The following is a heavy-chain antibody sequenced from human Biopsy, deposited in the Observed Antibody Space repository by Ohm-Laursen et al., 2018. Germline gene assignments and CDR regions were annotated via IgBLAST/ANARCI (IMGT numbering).Heavy chain of an antibody. D-gene: IGHD4-23*01. CDR1: GFTFSGFS. J-gene: IGHJ6*02. CDR3: ARDTRWSPYSMGV. Sequence: GSLRLSCAASGFTFSGFSMNWIRQAPGRGLEWVSYISSGGTIYYGDSMKGRVTISRDNAKNSLYLQMHSLRAEDTAVYYCARDTRWSPYSMGVWGQGTTVTVSS. V-gene: IGHV3-11*01. CDR2: ISSGGTI.